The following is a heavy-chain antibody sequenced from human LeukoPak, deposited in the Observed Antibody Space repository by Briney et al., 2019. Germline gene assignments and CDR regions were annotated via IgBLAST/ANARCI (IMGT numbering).Heavy chain of an antibody. CDR1: GGSISSYY. Sequence: SETLSLTCTASGGSISSYYWSWIRQPPGKGLERIGCIYYSGSTNYNPSHKRRGTISVDTSKIQCSLKLSSVTAADTAVYYCARFKGYCSSTSCQGYAFDIWGQGTMVTVSS. J-gene: IGHJ3*02. V-gene: IGHV4-59*08. D-gene: IGHD2-2*01. CDR2: IYYSGST. CDR3: ARFKGYCSSTSCQGYAFDI.